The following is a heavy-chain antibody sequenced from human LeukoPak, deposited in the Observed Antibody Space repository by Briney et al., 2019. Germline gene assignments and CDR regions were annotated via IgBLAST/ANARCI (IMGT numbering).Heavy chain of an antibody. CDR3: ARESRDGYAFDI. CDR2: IYHSGST. J-gene: IGHJ3*02. D-gene: IGHD5-24*01. V-gene: IGHV4-38-2*02. CDR1: DDSISSGFY. Sequence: SETLSLTCTVSDDSISSGFYWGWIRQPPGKGLEWIGSIYHSGSTYYNPSLKSRVTISVDTSKNQFSLRLSSVTAADTAVYYCARESRDGYAFDIWGQGTMVTVSS.